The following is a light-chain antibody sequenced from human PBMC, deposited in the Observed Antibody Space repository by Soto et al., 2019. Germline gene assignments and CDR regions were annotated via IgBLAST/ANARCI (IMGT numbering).Light chain of an antibody. J-gene: IGLJ2*01. V-gene: IGLV1-44*01. CDR3: AAWDVSLVV. CDR1: SSNIGTNT. Sequence: QAVVTQPPSASGTPGQTVTISCSGSSSNIGTNTVIWYQQLPGAAPKLLIYSDNQRPSGVPDRFSGSKSGTSASLAISGLQSEDEADYYCAAWDVSLVVFGGGTKLTVL. CDR2: SDN.